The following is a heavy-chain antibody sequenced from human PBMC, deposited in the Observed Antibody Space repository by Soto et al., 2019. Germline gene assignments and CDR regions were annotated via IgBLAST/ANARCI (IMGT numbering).Heavy chain of an antibody. CDR3: ARVSCTNGVCLNYYYYYGMDV. D-gene: IGHD2-8*01. CDR1: GGSISSGDYY. V-gene: IGHV4-30-4*01. J-gene: IGHJ6*02. CDR2: IYYSGST. Sequence: SETLSLTCTVSGGSISSGDYYWSWIRQPPGKGLEWIGYIYYSGSTYYNPSLKSRVTISVDTSKNQFSLKLSSVTAADTAVYYCARVSCTNGVCLNYYYYYGMDVWGQGTTVT.